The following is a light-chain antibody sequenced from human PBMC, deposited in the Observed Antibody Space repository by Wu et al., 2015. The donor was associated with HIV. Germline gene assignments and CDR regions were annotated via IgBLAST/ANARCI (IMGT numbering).Light chain of an antibody. J-gene: IGKJ4*01. V-gene: IGKV1-5*03. CDR3: QQYDGFPLT. Sequence: DIQMTQSPSTLSASVGDRVNITCRTSQTINNWLAWYQQKPGKAPKLLIYRASSLETGVPSRFSGSGSGTDFTLTINSLQPDDFATYYCQQYDGFPLTFGGGPRWRS. CDR2: RAS. CDR1: QTINNW.